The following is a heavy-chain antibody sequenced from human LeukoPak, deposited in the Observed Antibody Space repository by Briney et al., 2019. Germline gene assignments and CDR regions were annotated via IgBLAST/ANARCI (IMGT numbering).Heavy chain of an antibody. V-gene: IGHV4-39*07. D-gene: IGHD1-1*01. J-gene: IGHJ6*02. CDR1: GGYIISRSHY. Sequence: SETLSLTCTVSGGYIISRSHYWGWIRQPPGKGLEWIGSVYYSGNTYYNPSLKTRATISIDTPTSKNQFSLKLTSVTAADTAVYYCATAPILRGEAGEQYKYGMDVWGQGTTVIVSS. CDR3: ATAPILRGEAGEQYKYGMDV. CDR2: VYYSGNT.